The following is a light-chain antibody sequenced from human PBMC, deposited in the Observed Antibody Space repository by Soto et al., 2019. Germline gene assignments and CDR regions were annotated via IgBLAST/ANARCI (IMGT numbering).Light chain of an antibody. J-gene: IGKJ4*01. V-gene: IGKV1-12*01. CDR3: QQFHNLLPLA. CDR1: QGISSW. Sequence: DVQMTQSPSSVSASVGDRVTITCRASQGISSWLAWYQQKPGKAPNLLIYAASSLHSGVPSRFIGSRSGKDFALTLSSRQPEDFATYYCQQFHNLLPLAFGLGTKVEI. CDR2: AAS.